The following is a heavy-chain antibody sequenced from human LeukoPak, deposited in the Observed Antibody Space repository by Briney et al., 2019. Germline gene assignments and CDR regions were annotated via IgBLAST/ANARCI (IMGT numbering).Heavy chain of an antibody. CDR2: IYSGGTT. CDR1: GFSVSSNY. J-gene: IGHJ4*02. Sequence: GRSLRLSCAASGFSVSSNYMSWVRQAPGKGLEWVSVIYSGGTTSYADSVKGRFSISRDNSKNTLSLQMNSLRAEDTAVYYCARAPTGDLYFFDYWGQGMLVTVSS. D-gene: IGHD1-1*01. CDR3: ARAPTGDLYFFDY. V-gene: IGHV3-53*01.